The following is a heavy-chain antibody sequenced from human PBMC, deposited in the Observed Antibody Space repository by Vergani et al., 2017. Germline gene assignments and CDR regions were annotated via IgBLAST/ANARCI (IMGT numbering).Heavy chain of an antibody. J-gene: IGHJ5*02. CDR1: GYTLTELS. Sequence: QVQLVQSGAEVKKPGASVKVSCKVSGYTLTELSMHWVRQAPGKGLEWMGGFDPEDGETIYAQKLQGRVTMTTDTSTSTAYMELRSLRSDDTAVYYCATNQYSSSWYWFDPWGQGTLVTVSS. V-gene: IGHV1-24*01. CDR2: FDPEDGET. D-gene: IGHD6-13*01. CDR3: ATNQYSSSWYWFDP.